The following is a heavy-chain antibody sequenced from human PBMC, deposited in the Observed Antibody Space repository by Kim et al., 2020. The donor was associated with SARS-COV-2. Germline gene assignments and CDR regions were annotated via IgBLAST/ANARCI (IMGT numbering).Heavy chain of an antibody. CDR2: IYWDDDK. V-gene: IGHV2-5*02. Sequence: SGPTLVKPTQTLTLTCTFSGFSLSTSGVGVGWIRQPPGKALEWLALIYWDDDKRYSPSLKSRLTITKDTSKNQVVLTMTNMDPVDTATYYCAHSLVSGSPGGAYYSYYYGMDVWGQGTTVIVSS. CDR3: AHSLVSGSPGGAYYSYYYGMDV. J-gene: IGHJ6*02. CDR1: GFSLSTSGVG. D-gene: IGHD3-10*01.